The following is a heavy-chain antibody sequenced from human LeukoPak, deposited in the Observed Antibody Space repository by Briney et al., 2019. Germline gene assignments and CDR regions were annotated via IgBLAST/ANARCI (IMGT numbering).Heavy chain of an antibody. V-gene: IGHV1-46*01. CDR1: GYTFTSYY. D-gene: IGHD6-13*01. CDR2: INPSGGST. Sequence: ASVKVSCKASGYTFTSYYMHWVRQAPGQGLEWMGIINPSGGSTSYAQKFQGRATVTRDTSTSTVYMELSSLRSEDTAVYYCARDVIAAAGTFDYWGQGTLVTVSS. J-gene: IGHJ4*02. CDR3: ARDVIAAAGTFDY.